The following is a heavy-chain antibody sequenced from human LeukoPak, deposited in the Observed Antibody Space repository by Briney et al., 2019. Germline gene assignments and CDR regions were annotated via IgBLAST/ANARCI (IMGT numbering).Heavy chain of an antibody. Sequence: GGSLRLSCAASGLTVSGNYMSWVRKAPGKGLEWVSIIYSDGFTYYADSVKGRFTISRDSSKNTLYLQMDSLRADDTAVYYCARNIHDYVLTHYYYYMDVWGKGTTVTFSS. CDR1: GLTVSGNY. D-gene: IGHD4-17*01. J-gene: IGHJ6*03. V-gene: IGHV3-53*01. CDR2: IYSDGFT. CDR3: ARNIHDYVLTHYYYYMDV.